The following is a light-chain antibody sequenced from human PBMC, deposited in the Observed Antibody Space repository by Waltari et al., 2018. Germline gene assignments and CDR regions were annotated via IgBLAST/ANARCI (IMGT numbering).Light chain of an antibody. J-gene: IGLJ1*01. CDR2: DVN. CDR1: SSDVGGYHY. CDR3: CSYAGSYAYV. Sequence: QSALTQPRSVSGSPGQSVTISCTGTSSDVGGYHYVYWYQQYPGKAPKLMINDVNKRPSGVPYRFSGSKSGNTASLTISGLQGEDEADYYCCSYAGSYAYVFGTGTKVTVL. V-gene: IGLV2-11*01.